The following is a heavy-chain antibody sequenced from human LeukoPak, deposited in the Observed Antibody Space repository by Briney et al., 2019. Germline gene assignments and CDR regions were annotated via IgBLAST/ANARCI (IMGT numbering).Heavy chain of an antibody. CDR1: GGSISSGDYY. J-gene: IGHJ4*02. V-gene: IGHV4-30-4*08. Sequence: SSETLSLTCTVSGGSISSGDYYWSWIRQPPGKGLEWIGYIYYSGSTYYNPFLKSRVTISVDTSKNQFSLKLSTVTAADTAVYYCARDCSSSTSRPIDYWGQGTLVTVSS. CDR2: IYYSGST. CDR3: ARDCSSSTSRPIDY. D-gene: IGHD2-2*01.